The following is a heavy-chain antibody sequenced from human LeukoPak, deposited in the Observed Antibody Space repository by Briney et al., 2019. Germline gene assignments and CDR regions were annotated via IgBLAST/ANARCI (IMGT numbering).Heavy chain of an antibody. J-gene: IGHJ6*02. CDR2: INHSGST. D-gene: IGHD2-2*01. V-gene: IGHV4-34*01. CDR3: ARAYHSYYYGMDV. Sequence: PSETLSLTCAVYGGSFSGYYWSWIRQPPGKGLEWIGEINHSGSTNYNPSLKSRVTISVDTSKNQFPLKLSSVTAADTAVYYCARAYHSYYYGMDVWGQGTTVTVSS. CDR1: GGSFSGYY.